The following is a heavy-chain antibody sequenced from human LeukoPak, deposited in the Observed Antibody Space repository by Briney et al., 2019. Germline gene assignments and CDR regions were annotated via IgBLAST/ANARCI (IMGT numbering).Heavy chain of an antibody. CDR3: ARAIAVAEDY. V-gene: IGHV1-2*02. Sequence: ASVKVSCTASGYTFTVYYMHWVRQAPGQGLEWMGWINPNSGGAKYAQKFQGRVTMTRDTSISTAYMELSRLRSDDTAVYYCARAIAVAEDYWGQGTLVTVSS. D-gene: IGHD6-19*01. J-gene: IGHJ4*02. CDR1: GYTFTVYY. CDR2: INPNSGGA.